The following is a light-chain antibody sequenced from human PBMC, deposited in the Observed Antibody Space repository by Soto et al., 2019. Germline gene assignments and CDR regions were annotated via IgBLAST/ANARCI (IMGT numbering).Light chain of an antibody. CDR2: GAS. J-gene: IGKJ2*01. CDR1: QTITSTY. V-gene: IGKV3-20*01. CDR3: QQYGTSPPVA. Sequence: EIVLTQSPGTMSLSPGDRATLSCRASQTITSTYLAWYQQKPGQAPRLLIFGASNRVSGIPHRFRGSGSGTDFTLTINRLEPEDSAVYYCQQYGTSPPVAFGQGTKLNI.